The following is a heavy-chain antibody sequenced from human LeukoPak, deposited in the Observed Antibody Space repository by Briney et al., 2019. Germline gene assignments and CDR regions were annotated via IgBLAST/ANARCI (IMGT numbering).Heavy chain of an antibody. Sequence: SETLSLTCTVSGGSIPISTYYWGWVRQPPGKGLEWIGSIYYSGTTKYNPSLKSRVTISVDNSNNKFSLRLSSVTAADTAVYYCARGLGLLWFGTSRGSYYMDVWGKGTTVTVSS. J-gene: IGHJ6*03. CDR1: GGSIPISTYY. D-gene: IGHD3-10*01. CDR2: IYYSGTT. CDR3: ARGLGLLWFGTSRGSYYMDV. V-gene: IGHV4-39*07.